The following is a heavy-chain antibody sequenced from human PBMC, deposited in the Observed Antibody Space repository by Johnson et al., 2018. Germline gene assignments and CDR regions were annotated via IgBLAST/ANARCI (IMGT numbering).Heavy chain of an antibody. D-gene: IGHD6-19*01. CDR3: ARGGIAVTGTEKWYYYMYV. J-gene: IGHJ6*03. CDR1: RFSFSSYT. CDR2: ISHGVGKE. Sequence: VPLVESGGGVVQPGRSXRLSSAASRFSFSSYTMHWVRPAPGKELECMAVISHGVGKECFADSVKGMFPISIDNSPNTLSLQLNNLGANDTAVDYSARGGIAVTGTEKWYYYMYVWGTGTTGTVSS. V-gene: IGHV3-30*04.